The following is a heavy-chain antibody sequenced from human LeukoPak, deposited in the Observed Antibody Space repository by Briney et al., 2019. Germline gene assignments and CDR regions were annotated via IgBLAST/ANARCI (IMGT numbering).Heavy chain of an antibody. Sequence: PSQTLSLTCTVSGGSISSGTYYWGWLRQPAGKGLEWIGRIYTSGSTNFNPSLKSRVTISVDTSKNQFSLKLSSVTAADTAVYYCARVSTYYYDSIEWGQGTLVTVSS. CDR3: ARVSTYYYDSIE. J-gene: IGHJ4*02. V-gene: IGHV4-61*02. CDR2: IYTSGST. CDR1: GGSISSGTYY. D-gene: IGHD3-22*01.